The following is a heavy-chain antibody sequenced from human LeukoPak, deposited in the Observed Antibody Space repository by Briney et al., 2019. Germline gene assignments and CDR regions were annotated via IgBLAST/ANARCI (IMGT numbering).Heavy chain of an antibody. CDR3: ASGYRSGPICA. CDR1: GFSFSIYG. Sequence: GGSLRLSCAASGFSFSIYGISWVRQAPGKGLAWVSYITASGSNSYHADSVRGRFSISRDNSKNSLYLQMNSLRAEDTAMYFCASGYRSGPICAWGQGALVTVSS. CDR2: ITASGSNS. V-gene: IGHV3-48*01. D-gene: IGHD3-16*02. J-gene: IGHJ4*02.